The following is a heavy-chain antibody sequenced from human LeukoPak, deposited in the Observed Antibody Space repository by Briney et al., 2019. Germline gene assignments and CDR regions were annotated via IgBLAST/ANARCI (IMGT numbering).Heavy chain of an antibody. CDR3: ARHEAAGVGGSVDY. J-gene: IGHJ4*02. D-gene: IGHD3-16*01. CDR2: IYYSGST. Sequence: SETLSLTCTVSGGSISSSSYYWGWIRQPPGKGLEWIGSIYYSGSTYYNPSLKSRVTISVDTSKNQFSLKLSSVTAADTAVYYCARHEAAGVGGSVDYWGQGTLVTVSS. CDR1: GGSISSSSYY. V-gene: IGHV4-39*01.